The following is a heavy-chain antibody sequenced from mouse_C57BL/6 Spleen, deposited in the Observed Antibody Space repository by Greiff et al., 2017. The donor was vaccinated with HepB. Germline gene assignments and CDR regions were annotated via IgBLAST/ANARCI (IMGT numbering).Heavy chain of an antibody. Sequence: VQLQQSGAELVRPGASVTLSCKASGYTFTDYEMHWVKQTPVHGLEWIGAIDPETGGTAYNQKFKGKAILTADKSSSTAYMELRSLTSEDSAVYYCTRREGTWDYFDYWGQGTTLTVSS. CDR1: GYTFTDYE. CDR2: IDPETGGT. CDR3: TRREGTWDYFDY. D-gene: IGHD3-1*01. V-gene: IGHV1-15*01. J-gene: IGHJ2*01.